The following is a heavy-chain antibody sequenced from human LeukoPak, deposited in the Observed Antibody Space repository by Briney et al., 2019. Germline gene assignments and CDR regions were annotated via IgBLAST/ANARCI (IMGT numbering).Heavy chain of an antibody. J-gene: IGHJ4*02. CDR3: ARVASYGSGSYYSSYFDY. V-gene: IGHV3-21*01. CDR2: ISSSSSYI. Sequence: PGGSLRLSCAASGFTFSSYSMNWVRQAPGKGLEWVSSISSSSSYIYYADSVKGRFTISRDNAKNSLYLQMNSLRAEDTAVYYCARVASYGSGSYYSSYFDYWGQGTLATVSS. CDR1: GFTFSSYS. D-gene: IGHD3-10*01.